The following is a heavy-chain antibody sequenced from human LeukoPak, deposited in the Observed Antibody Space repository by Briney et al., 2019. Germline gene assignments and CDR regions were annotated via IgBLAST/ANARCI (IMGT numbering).Heavy chain of an antibody. V-gene: IGHV3-53*01. CDR3: AREVSRLGFDP. Sequence: GGSLRLSCAASGFTVSSNYMSWVRQAPGKGLEWVSVIYSGGSTYYADSVKGRFTISRDNSKNTLYLQMNSLRAEDTAVYYCAREVSRLGFDPWGQGTLVTVSS. J-gene: IGHJ5*02. CDR1: GFTVSSNY. CDR2: IYSGGST. D-gene: IGHD3-9*01.